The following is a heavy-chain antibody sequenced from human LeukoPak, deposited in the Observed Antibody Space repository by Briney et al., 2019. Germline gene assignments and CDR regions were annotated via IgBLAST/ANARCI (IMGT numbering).Heavy chain of an antibody. CDR3: ARAPAGGVDY. V-gene: IGHV4-38-2*02. Sequence: SETLSLTCSVSGYSINSGYYWGWIRQPPGKGLEWIGYISHSGSTYYNPSLKSRVTISVDTSKNHFSLKLTSVTAADTAVYYCARAPAGGVDYWGQGTLVTVSS. CDR2: ISHSGST. CDR1: GYSINSGYY. J-gene: IGHJ4*02.